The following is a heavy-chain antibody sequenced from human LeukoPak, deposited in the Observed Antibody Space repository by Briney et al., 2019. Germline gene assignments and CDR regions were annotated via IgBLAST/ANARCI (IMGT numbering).Heavy chain of an antibody. V-gene: IGHV3-21*06. D-gene: IGHD6-13*01. Sequence: GGSLRLSCAASGFTFSSYSMNWVRQAPGKGLEWVSSISSSSNYVFYADSVKGRITISRDNAKNSLYLQINSLRAEDTAVYYCARDPRGAAGTYGMDVWGQGTTVTVSS. CDR3: ARDPRGAAGTYGMDV. CDR2: ISSSSNYV. J-gene: IGHJ6*02. CDR1: GFTFSSYS.